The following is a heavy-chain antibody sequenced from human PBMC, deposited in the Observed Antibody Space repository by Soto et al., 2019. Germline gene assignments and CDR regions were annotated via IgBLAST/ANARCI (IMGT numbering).Heavy chain of an antibody. CDR3: ATTSKQTTVTTSSRRYYYYYMDV. Sequence: GGSLRLSCAASGFTFSSYGMHWVRQAPGKGLEWVAVISGSGGSTYYADSVKGRFTISRDNSKNTLYLQMNSLRAEDTAVYYCATTSKQTTVTTSSRRYYYYYMDVWGKGTTVTVS. CDR2: ISGSGGST. CDR1: GFTFSSYG. V-gene: IGHV3-23*01. D-gene: IGHD4-17*01. J-gene: IGHJ6*03.